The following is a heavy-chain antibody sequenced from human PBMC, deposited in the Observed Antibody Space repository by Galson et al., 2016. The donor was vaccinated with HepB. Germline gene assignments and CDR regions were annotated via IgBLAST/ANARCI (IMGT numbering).Heavy chain of an antibody. CDR1: GYTFTSYT. Sequence: SVKVSCKAFGYTFTSYTVHWVRQAPGQRLEWLGWINAGNGNTRYSQKFQGRVTITRDTSANTAHMELTSLRSEDTALYFCAKVRTMAVAGSPLQHWGQGTLVTVSA. D-gene: IGHD6-19*01. CDR3: AKVRTMAVAGSPLQH. V-gene: IGHV1-3*01. CDR2: INAGNGNT. J-gene: IGHJ1*01.